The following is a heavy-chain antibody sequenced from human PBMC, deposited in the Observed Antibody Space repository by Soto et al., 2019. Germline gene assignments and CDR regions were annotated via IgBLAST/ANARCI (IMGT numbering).Heavy chain of an antibody. J-gene: IGHJ4*02. CDR3: ARRYGRAFDY. D-gene: IGHD1-1*01. V-gene: IGHV4-30-2*01. CDR2: IYYSGST. CDR1: GGSISSGGYS. Sequence: PSETLSLTCAVSGGSISSGGYSWSWIRQPPGKGLEWIGYIYYSGSTYYNPSLKSRVTISVDRSKNQFSLKLSSVTAADTAVYYCARRYGRAFDYWGQGTLVTVSS.